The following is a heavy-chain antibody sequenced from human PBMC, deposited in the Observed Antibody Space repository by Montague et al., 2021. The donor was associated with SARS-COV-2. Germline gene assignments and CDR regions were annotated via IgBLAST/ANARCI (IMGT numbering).Heavy chain of an antibody. Sequence: SETLSLICSVSGGSITNSNYYWVWIRQPPGKGLEWIGRIFYKGSTYYNPSLKSRVTISVDTSKNQFSLKLSSVTAADTAVYYCARATRSIVVLNWFDPWGQGTLVTVSS. CDR3: ARATRSIVVLNWFDP. V-gene: IGHV4-39*07. CDR2: IFYKGST. J-gene: IGHJ5*02. D-gene: IGHD3-22*01. CDR1: GGSITNSNYY.